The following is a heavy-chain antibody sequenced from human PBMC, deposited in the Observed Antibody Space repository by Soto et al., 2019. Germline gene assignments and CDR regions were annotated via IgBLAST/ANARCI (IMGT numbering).Heavy chain of an antibody. CDR1: VFTFSIYA. CDR2: ISGNEGRA. J-gene: IGHJ5*01. D-gene: IGHD6-13*01. V-gene: IGHV3-23*01. CDR3: GRGWQQPDS. Sequence: VGSLRLSCASSVFTFSIYAMTCVRQAPGKGLEWVSGISGNEGRAYYADSVRGRFTMSRDNSKNTVYLQMNSLRAEDTAVYYCGRGWQQPDSWGQGTLITVSS.